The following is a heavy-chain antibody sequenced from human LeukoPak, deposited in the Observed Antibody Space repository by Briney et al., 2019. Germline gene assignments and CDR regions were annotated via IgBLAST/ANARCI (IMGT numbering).Heavy chain of an antibody. CDR1: GGSISSYY. D-gene: IGHD6-13*01. V-gene: IGHV4-59*01. CDR3: ARVKAAAEKYYYYYYMDV. J-gene: IGHJ6*03. Sequence: SETLSLTCTVSGGSISSYYWSWIRQPPGKGLEWIGYIYYSGSTNYNPSLKSRVTISVDTSKNQFSLKLSSVTAADTAVYYCARVKAAAEKYYYYYYMDVWGKGTTVTISS. CDR2: IYYSGST.